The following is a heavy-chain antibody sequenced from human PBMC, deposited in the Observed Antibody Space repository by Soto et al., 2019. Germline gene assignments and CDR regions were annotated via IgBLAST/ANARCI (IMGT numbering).Heavy chain of an antibody. CDR1: GYTFTSYD. Sequence: QVQLVQSGAEVKKPGASVKVSCKASGYTFTSYDINWVRQATGQGLEWMGWMNPNSCNTGYAQKFQGRVTMTRNTSISTAYMELSSLRSEDTAVYYCARDSSSWQTAYYYYMDVGGKVTTVTVSS. D-gene: IGHD6-13*01. CDR3: ARDSSSWQTAYYYYMDV. CDR2: MNPNSCNT. J-gene: IGHJ6*03. V-gene: IGHV1-8*01.